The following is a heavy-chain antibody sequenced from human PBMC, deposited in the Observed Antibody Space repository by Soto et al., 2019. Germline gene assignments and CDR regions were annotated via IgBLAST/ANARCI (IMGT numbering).Heavy chain of an antibody. CDR3: ASLSRSKGSSWRYYYYGMDV. D-gene: IGHD6-13*01. V-gene: IGHV3-21*01. Sequence: GGSLGLSFAASGFTFSSYSMNWVRQAPGKGLEWVSSISSSSSYIYYADSVKGRFTISRDNAKNSLYLQMNSLRAEDTAVYYCASLSRSKGSSWRYYYYGMDVWGQGTTVTVSS. CDR1: GFTFSSYS. J-gene: IGHJ6*02. CDR2: ISSSSSYI.